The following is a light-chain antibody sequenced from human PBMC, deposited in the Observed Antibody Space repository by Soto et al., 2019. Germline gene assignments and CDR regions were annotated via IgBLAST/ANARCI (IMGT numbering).Light chain of an antibody. CDR1: TGPVTSDYY. CDR2: STT. V-gene: IGLV7-43*01. J-gene: IGLJ2*01. CDR3: LLYYGAAVV. Sequence: QAVVTREPSLTVSPGGTVTLTCASTTGPVTSDYYPNWFQQKPGQAPRALIYSTTKKHSWTPARFSGSLLGGKAALTLSGVQREDEADYSCLLYYGAAVVFGGGTKLTVL.